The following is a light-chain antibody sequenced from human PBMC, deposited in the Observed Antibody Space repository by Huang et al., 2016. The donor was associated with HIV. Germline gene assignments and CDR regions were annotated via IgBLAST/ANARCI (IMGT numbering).Light chain of an antibody. J-gene: IGKJ4*02. CDR3: QQRSSWWS. Sequence: EIVLTQSPATLSLFPGERATLSCRVSQRVGVSLAWYQQRPGQDPRLLIYDSINRATGVPARFSGGGSGTDFALTIYGLEPEDFAVYYCQQRSSWWSFGRGTKVE. CDR1: QRVGVS. CDR2: DSI. V-gene: IGKV3-11*01.